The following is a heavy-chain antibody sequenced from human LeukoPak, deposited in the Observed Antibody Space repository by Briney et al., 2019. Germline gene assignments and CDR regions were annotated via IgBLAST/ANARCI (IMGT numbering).Heavy chain of an antibody. CDR3: AKGSLGYCSSTSCYLTDY. J-gene: IGHJ4*02. D-gene: IGHD2-2*01. V-gene: IGHV3-23*01. Sequence: GGSLRLSCAASGFTFSSYAMSWVRQAPGKGLEWVSAISGSGGSTYYADSVKGRFTISRDNSKNTLYLQMNSLRDEDTAVYYCAKGSLGYCSSTSCYLTDYWGQGTLVTVSS. CDR2: ISGSGGST. CDR1: GFTFSSYA.